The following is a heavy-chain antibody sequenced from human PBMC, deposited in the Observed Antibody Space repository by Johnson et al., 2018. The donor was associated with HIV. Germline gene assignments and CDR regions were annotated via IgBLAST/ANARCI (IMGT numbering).Heavy chain of an antibody. D-gene: IGHD3-10*01. CDR1: GFTFSSYD. CDR3: ARVGSGELLDGFDI. CDR2: IGTAGDT. V-gene: IGHV3-13*01. J-gene: IGHJ3*02. Sequence: VQLVESGGGLVQPGGSLRLSCAASGFTFSSYDMHWVRQATGKGLEWVSAIGTAGDTYYPGSVKGRFTISRENAKNSLYLQMNSLRAGDTAMYYCARVGSGELLDGFDIWGQGTMVTVSS.